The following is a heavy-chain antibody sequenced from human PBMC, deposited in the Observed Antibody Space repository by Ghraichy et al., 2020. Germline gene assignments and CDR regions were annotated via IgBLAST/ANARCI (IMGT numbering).Heavy chain of an antibody. J-gene: IGHJ6*03. CDR1: GFTFSSYS. CDR3: ARDCSITSCYMSAGYYYYYMDV. Sequence: GGSLRLSCAASGFTFSSYSMNWVRQAPGKGLEGVSSISSSSSYINYADSVKGRFTISRDNAKNSLYLQMNSLRAEDTAVYYCARDCSITSCYMSAGYYYYYMDVWGKGTTVTVSS. D-gene: IGHD2-2*02. CDR2: ISSSSSYI. V-gene: IGHV3-21*01.